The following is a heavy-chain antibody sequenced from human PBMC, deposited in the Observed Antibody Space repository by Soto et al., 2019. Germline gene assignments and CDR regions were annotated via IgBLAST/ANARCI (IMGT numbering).Heavy chain of an antibody. V-gene: IGHV4-34*01. D-gene: IGHD3-10*01. Sequence: QVQLQQWGAGLLKPSETLSLTCAVYGGSFSGYYWSWIRQPPGKGLEWIGEINHSGSTNYNPSLKSRVTISVDTSKNQFSLKLSSVTAADTAVYYCAREGRITMVRGVPRFDPWGQGTLVTVSS. CDR2: INHSGST. J-gene: IGHJ5*02. CDR3: AREGRITMVRGVPRFDP. CDR1: GGSFSGYY.